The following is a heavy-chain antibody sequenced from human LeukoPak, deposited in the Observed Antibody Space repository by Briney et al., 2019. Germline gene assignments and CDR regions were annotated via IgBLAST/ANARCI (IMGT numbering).Heavy chain of an antibody. CDR2: INHNGNVN. CDR3: ARDLNVVVPAARSQLYYYGMDV. CDR1: GFTFSSYW. J-gene: IGHJ6*02. D-gene: IGHD2-2*01. Sequence: PGGSLRLSCAASGFTFSSYWMNWARQAPGKGLEWVASINHNGNVNYYVDSVKGRFTISRDNAKNSLYLQMSNLRAEDTAVYYCARDLNVVVPAARSQLYYYGMDVWGQGTTVTVSS. V-gene: IGHV3-7*01.